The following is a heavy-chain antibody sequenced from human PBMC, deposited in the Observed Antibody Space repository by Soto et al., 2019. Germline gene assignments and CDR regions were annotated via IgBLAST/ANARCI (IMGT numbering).Heavy chain of an antibody. V-gene: IGHV1-18*01. Sequence: ASVKVSCKASGYTFTNYGFSWVRQAPGQGLEWMGWISAYNGNTNYAQKLQGRVTMTIDTSTSTAYMELRSLRSDDTAVYYCARRDFYGSGSYYNEVWFDPWGQGTLVTSPQ. D-gene: IGHD3-10*01. CDR2: ISAYNGNT. CDR1: GYTFTNYG. J-gene: IGHJ5*02. CDR3: ARRDFYGSGSYYNEVWFDP.